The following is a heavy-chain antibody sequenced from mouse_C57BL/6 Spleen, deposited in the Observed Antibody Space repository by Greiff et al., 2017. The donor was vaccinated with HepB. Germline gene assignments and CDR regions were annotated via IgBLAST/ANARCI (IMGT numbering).Heavy chain of an antibody. CDR3: GRRGVVDY. CDR1: GYTFTSYW. V-gene: IGHV1-50*01. Sequence: QVQLQQPGAELVKPGASVKLSCKASGYTFTSYWMQWVKQRPGQGLEWIGEIDPSDSYTNYNQKFKGKATLTVDTSSSTAYMQHSSLTSEAAAVYYCGRRGVVDYWGQGTTLTVSS. CDR2: IDPSDSYT. D-gene: IGHD1-1*01. J-gene: IGHJ2*01.